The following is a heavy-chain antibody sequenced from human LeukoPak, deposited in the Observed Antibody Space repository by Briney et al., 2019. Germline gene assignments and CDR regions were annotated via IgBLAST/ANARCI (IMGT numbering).Heavy chain of an antibody. CDR2: IIPILGIA. CDR1: GGTFSSYA. J-gene: IGHJ6*02. CDR3: ARGIAAAGTLFYYYYGMDV. V-gene: IGHV1-69*04. Sequence: SVKVSCKASGGTFSSYAISWARQAPGQGLEWMGRIIPILGIANYAQKFQGRVTITADKSTSTAYMELSSLRSEDTAVYYCARGIAAAGTLFYYYYGMDVWGQGTTVTVSS. D-gene: IGHD6-13*01.